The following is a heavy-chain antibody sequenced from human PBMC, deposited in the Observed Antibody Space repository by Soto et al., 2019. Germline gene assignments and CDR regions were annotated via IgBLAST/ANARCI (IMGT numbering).Heavy chain of an antibody. D-gene: IGHD4-17*01. CDR3: AREYGDYAPDYCCYVMDV. CDR1: GYTFTSYD. Sequence: QVQLVQSGAEVKKPGASVKVSCKASGYTFTSYDINWVRQATGQGLEWMGWMNPNSGNTGYAQKFQGRVTMTRNTSISTAHMELSSLKSEDTAVYYCAREYGDYAPDYCCYVMDVWGQGTAVTAAS. J-gene: IGHJ6*02. CDR2: MNPNSGNT. V-gene: IGHV1-8*01.